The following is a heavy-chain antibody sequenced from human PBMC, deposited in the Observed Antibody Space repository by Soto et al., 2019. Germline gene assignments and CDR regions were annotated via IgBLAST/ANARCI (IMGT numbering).Heavy chain of an antibody. V-gene: IGHV3-30-3*01. J-gene: IGHJ4*02. CDR3: ARGRGRVNYGDGPAFDY. CDR2: ISYDGSNK. CDR1: GFTFSSYA. D-gene: IGHD4-17*01. Sequence: PGGSLRLSCAASGFTFSSYALHWVRQAPGKGLEWVAVISYDGSNKYYADSVKGRFTISRDNSKNTLYLQMNSLRAEDTAVYYCARGRGRVNYGDGPAFDYWGQGTLVTVSS.